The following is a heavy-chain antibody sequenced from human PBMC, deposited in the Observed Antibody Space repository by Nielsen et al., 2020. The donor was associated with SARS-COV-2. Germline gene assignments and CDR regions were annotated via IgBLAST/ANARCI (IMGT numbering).Heavy chain of an antibody. CDR1: GFSLGISGVG. CDR3: AHSGYYYDSSGYYRTVDY. Sequence: GPTLVKPTQTLTLPCTFSGFSLGISGVGVGWIRQPPGKALEWLALIYWDDDKRYSPSLKSRLTITKDTSKNQVVLTMTNMDPVDTATYYCAHSGYYYDSSGYYRTVDYWGQGTLVTVSS. V-gene: IGHV2-5*02. J-gene: IGHJ4*02. D-gene: IGHD3-22*01. CDR2: IYWDDDK.